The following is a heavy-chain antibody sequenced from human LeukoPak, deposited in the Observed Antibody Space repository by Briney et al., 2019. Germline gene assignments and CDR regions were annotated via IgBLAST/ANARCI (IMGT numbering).Heavy chain of an antibody. CDR1: GGSFSGYY. D-gene: IGHD6-13*01. V-gene: IGHV4-34*01. CDR3: ARTTEAHSWRTRYYDYYMDV. J-gene: IGHJ6*03. Sequence: PSETLSLTCTVYGGSFSGYYWSWIRQPPGKGLEWIGEINHSGSTNYNPSLKSRVTISVDTSKNQFSLKLSSVTAADTAVYYCARTTEAHSWRTRYYDYYMDVWGKGTTVTVSS. CDR2: INHSGST.